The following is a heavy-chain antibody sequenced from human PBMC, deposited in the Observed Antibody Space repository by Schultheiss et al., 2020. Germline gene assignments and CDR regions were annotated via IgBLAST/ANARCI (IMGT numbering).Heavy chain of an antibody. J-gene: IGHJ6*02. CDR3: AKDGRDYYYYYGMDV. Sequence: CGSLRLSCAASGFTFSSYAMSWVRQAPGKGLEWVSGISGSGGSTYYADSVKGRFTISRDNSKNTLYLQMNSLRAEDTAVYYCAKDGRDYYYYYGMDVWGQGTTVTVSS. CDR2: ISGSGGST. CDR1: GFTFSSYA. V-gene: IGHV3-23*01.